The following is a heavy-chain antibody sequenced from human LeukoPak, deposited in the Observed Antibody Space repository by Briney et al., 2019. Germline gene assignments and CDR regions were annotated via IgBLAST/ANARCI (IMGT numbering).Heavy chain of an antibody. V-gene: IGHV3-48*04. CDR1: GFNFNTYS. J-gene: IGHJ4*02. Sequence: TGGSLRLSCAVSGFNFNTYSMNWVRQPPGRGLEWISYISVDAATVKYADSVEGRFTVSRDNTQNSIYLEMSSLRVDDTAVYYCARMYSSGYYGDYFDYWGQGNLVSVSS. CDR3: ARMYSSGYYGDYFDY. CDR2: ISVDAATV. D-gene: IGHD5-12*01.